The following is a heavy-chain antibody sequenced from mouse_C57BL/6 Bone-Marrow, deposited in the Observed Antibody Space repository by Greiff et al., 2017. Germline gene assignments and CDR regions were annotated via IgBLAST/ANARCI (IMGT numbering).Heavy chain of an antibody. D-gene: IGHD2-2*01. CDR3: AREGLSGIWLQRRADYFDY. CDR2: IYPGDGDT. J-gene: IGHJ2*01. V-gene: IGHV1-80*01. CDR1: GYAFSSYW. Sequence: QVQLQQSGAELVKPGASVKISCKASGYAFSSYWMNWVKQRPGKGLEWIGQIYPGDGDTNYNGKFKGKATLTADKSSSTAYMQLSSLTSEDSAVYFCAREGLSGIWLQRRADYFDYWGQGTTLTVSS.